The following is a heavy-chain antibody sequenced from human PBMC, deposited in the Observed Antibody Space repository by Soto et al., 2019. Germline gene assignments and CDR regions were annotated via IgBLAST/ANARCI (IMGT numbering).Heavy chain of an antibody. CDR1: GFTFSSYG. V-gene: IGHV3-33*01. CDR2: IWYDGSNK. D-gene: IGHD3-22*01. CDR3: ARVTNPDYYDSSGPNYGMDV. Sequence: GGSLRLSCAASGFTFSSYGMHWVRQAPGKGLEWVAVIWYDGSNKYYADSVKGRFTISRGNSKNTLYLQMNSLRAEDTAVYYCARVTNPDYYDSSGPNYGMDVWGQGTTVTVSS. J-gene: IGHJ6*02.